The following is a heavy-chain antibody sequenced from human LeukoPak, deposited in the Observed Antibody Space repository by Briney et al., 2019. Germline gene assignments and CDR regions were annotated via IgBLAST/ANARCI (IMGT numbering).Heavy chain of an antibody. Sequence: SQTLSLTCAISGDSVSSNSAAWNWIRQSASRGLEWLGRTYCRSKWYNDYAVSVKSRITINPDTSKNQFSLQLNSVTPEDTAVYYCARSSWTSRIYYYYCMDVWGKGTTVTVSS. CDR1: GDSVSSNSAA. V-gene: IGHV6-1*01. J-gene: IGHJ6*03. CDR2: TYCRSKWYN. CDR3: ARSSWTSRIYYYYCMDV. D-gene: IGHD6-13*01.